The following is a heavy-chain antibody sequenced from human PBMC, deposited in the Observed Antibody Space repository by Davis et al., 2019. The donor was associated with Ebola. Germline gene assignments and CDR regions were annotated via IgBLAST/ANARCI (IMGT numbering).Heavy chain of an antibody. J-gene: IGHJ6*02. CDR3: VKVQCSAPYFYYGMDV. CDR2: ISWNSISI. D-gene: IGHD3-10*02. V-gene: IGHV3-9*01. Sequence: SLKISCEASGFTFNNYAMHWVRQAPGKGLEWVSGISWNSISIGYADSVKGRFTISRDNANHSLYLQMNSLRPEDTALYYCVKVQCSAPYFYYGMDVWGQGTTVTVAS. CDR1: GFTFNNYA.